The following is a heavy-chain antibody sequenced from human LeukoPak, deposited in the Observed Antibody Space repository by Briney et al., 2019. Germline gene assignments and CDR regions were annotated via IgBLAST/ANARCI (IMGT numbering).Heavy chain of an antibody. CDR2: VYQTGST. Sequence: SSETLSLTCAVSGGSISSGGTSWSWIRPPPGRGLEWTGYVYQTGSTAYNPSLKSRVTISVDRSKNQFSLKLSSVTAADTAVYDCARGPYWSGGSCNVYYRGMDVWGQGTTVTVSS. CDR3: ARGPYWSGGSCNVYYRGMDV. CDR1: GGSISSGGTS. J-gene: IGHJ6*02. D-gene: IGHD2-15*01. V-gene: IGHV4-30-2*01.